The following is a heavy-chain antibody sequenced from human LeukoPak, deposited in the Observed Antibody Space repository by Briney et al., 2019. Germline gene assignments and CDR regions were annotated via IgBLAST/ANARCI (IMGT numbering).Heavy chain of an antibody. D-gene: IGHD2-15*01. J-gene: IGHJ4*02. CDR2: ISSSSSYI. CDR1: GFTFSSYS. CDR3: ARDLVVVVAATHDY. V-gene: IGHV3-21*01. Sequence: PGGSLRLSCAASGFTFSSYSMNWVRQAPGKGLECGSSISSSSSYIYYADSVKGRFTISRDNAKNSLYLQMNSLRAEDTAVYYCARDLVVVVAATHDYWGQGTLVTVSS.